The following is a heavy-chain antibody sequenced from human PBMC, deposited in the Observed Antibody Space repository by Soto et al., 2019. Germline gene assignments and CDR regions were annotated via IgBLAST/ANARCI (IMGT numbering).Heavy chain of an antibody. Sequence: GGSLRLSCAASGFTFSSYAMSWVRQAPGKGLEWVSAISGSGGSTYYADSVKGRFTISRDNSKNTLYLQMNSLRAEDTAVNYCAKRLSPQVIVAYYFDYWGQGTLVTVSS. D-gene: IGHD3-22*01. V-gene: IGHV3-23*01. CDR1: GFTFSSYA. CDR2: ISGSGGST. J-gene: IGHJ4*02. CDR3: AKRLSPQVIVAYYFDY.